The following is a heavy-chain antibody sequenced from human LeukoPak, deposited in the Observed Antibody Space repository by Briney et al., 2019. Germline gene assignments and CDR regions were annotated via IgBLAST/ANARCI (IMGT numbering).Heavy chain of an antibody. D-gene: IGHD5-18*01. CDR1: GFTVSSIH. V-gene: IGHV3-21*01. Sequence: GGSLRLSCAASGFTVSSIHMVWVRQAPGKGLEWVSSISSSSSYIYYADSVKGRFTISRDNAKNSLYLQMNSLRAEDTAVYYCARVRYGAFDIWGQGTMVTVSS. CDR3: ARVRYGAFDI. CDR2: ISSSSSYI. J-gene: IGHJ3*02.